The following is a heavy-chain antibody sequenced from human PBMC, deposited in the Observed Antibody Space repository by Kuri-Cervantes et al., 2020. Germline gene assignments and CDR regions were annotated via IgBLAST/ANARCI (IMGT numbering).Heavy chain of an antibody. J-gene: IGHJ6*03. CDR3: ARGTVLRFLGYMDV. CDR1: GGSFSGYC. Sequence: SQTLSLTCAVYGGSFSGYCWSWIRQPPGKGLEWIGEINHSGSTNYNPSLKSRVTISVDTSKNQFSLKLSSVTAADTAVYYRARGTVLRFLGYMDVWGKGTTVTVSS. V-gene: IGHV4-34*01. D-gene: IGHD3-3*01. CDR2: INHSGST.